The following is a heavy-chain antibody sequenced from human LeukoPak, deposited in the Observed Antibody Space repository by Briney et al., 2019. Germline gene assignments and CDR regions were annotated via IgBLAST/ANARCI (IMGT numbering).Heavy chain of an antibody. Sequence: SETLSLTCTVSGASITGGDFYWTWVRQPPGRGLEWIGYTYYNVASHYNPSLQSRVSVSVDTSKSQFSLQLTSVTVADTAVYYCAREPGHSRGFPDWGQGILVTVSS. CDR2: TYYNVAS. CDR3: AREPGHSRGFPD. V-gene: IGHV4-30-4*08. D-gene: IGHD1-14*01. J-gene: IGHJ4*02. CDR1: GASITGGDFY.